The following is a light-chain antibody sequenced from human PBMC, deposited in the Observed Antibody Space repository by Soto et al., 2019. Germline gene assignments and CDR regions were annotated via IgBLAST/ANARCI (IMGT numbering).Light chain of an antibody. CDR3: QQYNNWPPIT. Sequence: EIVLTQSPATLSLSPGDRATLSCRASQSISANLAWYQQKPGQTPRLLIYGASSRATGIPDRFSGSGSRTDFTLTISRLEPEDFAVYYCQQYNNWPPITFGQGTRLEI. CDR2: GAS. J-gene: IGKJ5*01. CDR1: QSISAN. V-gene: IGKV3D-15*01.